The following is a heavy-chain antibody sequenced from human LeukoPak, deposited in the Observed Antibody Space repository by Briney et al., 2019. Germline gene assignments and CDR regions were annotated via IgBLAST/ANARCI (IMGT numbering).Heavy chain of an antibody. CDR3: ARLRRNSDRSDFFYYYDH. J-gene: IGHJ4*02. CDR2: VITFSSYI. D-gene: IGHD3-22*01. V-gene: IGHV3-21*01. CDR1: GFPFRDLS. Sequence: PGGSLRLSCAPWGFPFRDLSMNGFPKAPGKGLEWVASVITFSSYIYYADSMRGRFTISRDNAKNSLFLQMNSLRAEDTAVYYCARLRRNSDRSDFFYYYDHWGQGTLVTVSS.